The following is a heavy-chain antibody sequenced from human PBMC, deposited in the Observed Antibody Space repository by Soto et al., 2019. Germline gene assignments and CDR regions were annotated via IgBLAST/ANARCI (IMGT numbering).Heavy chain of an antibody. Sequence: QVQLVQSGAEVKKPGASVTVSCKTSGYTFSNYGINWVRQAPGQGLERMGWISGYNGNTNYAQTVQGRVTMTTDTSTGTGYMEPRSLKSDDTAIYYCSRFIMVGGLFDPNYYHGRDVWGQGTTVTVSS. CDR2: ISGYNGNT. V-gene: IGHV1-18*01. CDR1: GYTFSNYG. D-gene: IGHD3-10*01. J-gene: IGHJ6*02. CDR3: SRFIMVGGLFDPNYYHGRDV.